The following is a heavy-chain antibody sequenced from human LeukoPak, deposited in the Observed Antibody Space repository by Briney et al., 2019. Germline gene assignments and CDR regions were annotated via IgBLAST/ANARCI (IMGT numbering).Heavy chain of an antibody. CDR2: FNHSGST. CDR3: ARGRYYGSGSYYVRYYYYYMDV. J-gene: IGHJ6*03. V-gene: IGHV4-34*01. CDR1: GGSFSGYS. D-gene: IGHD3-10*01. Sequence: KPSETLSLTCAVYGGSFSGYSWTWIRQPPGKGLEWIGEFNHSGSTNYNPSLKSRVTISVDTSKNQFSLKLSSVTAADTAVYYCARGRYYGSGSYYVRYYYYYMDVWGKGTTVTVSS.